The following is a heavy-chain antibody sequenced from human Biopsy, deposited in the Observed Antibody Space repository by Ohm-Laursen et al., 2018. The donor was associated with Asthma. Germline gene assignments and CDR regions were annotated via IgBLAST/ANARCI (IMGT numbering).Heavy chain of an antibody. CDR1: GFTFDDYA. CDR2: VSWNSGSI. Sequence: SSLRLSCAASGFTFDDYAMHWVRQAPGKGLEWVSGVSWNSGSIDYADPVKGRFTISRDNAKNSLYLQMNSLRGADTALYYCVKDIRLQLWGFDSWGQGTLVTVSS. J-gene: IGHJ4*02. CDR3: VKDIRLQLWGFDS. V-gene: IGHV3-9*01. D-gene: IGHD6-13*01.